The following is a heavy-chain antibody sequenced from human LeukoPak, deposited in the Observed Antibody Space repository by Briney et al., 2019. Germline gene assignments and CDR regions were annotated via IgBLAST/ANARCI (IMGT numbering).Heavy chain of an antibody. CDR2: INTSGGST. V-gene: IGHV3-23*01. J-gene: IGHJ6*04. CDR1: GFTFSSYS. D-gene: IGHD3-10*02. Sequence: GGSLRLSCAASGFTFSSYSMNWVRQAPGKGLEWVSAINTSGGSTYYADSVKGRFTISRDNSKNTLYLQMNSLRAEDTAVYYCAELGITMIGGVWGKGTTVTISS. CDR3: AELGITMIGGV.